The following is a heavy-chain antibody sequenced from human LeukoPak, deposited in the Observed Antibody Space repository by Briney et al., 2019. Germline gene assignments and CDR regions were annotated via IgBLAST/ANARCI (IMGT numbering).Heavy chain of an antibody. J-gene: IGHJ4*02. CDR3: ARAAYDYGDYGVDY. D-gene: IGHD4-17*01. CDR2: MNPNSGNT. V-gene: IGHV1-8*02. CDR1: GYTFTSYY. Sequence: ASVKVSCKASGYTFTSYYMHWVRQAPGQGLEWMGWMNPNSGNTGYAQKFQGRVTMTRNTSISTAYMELSSLRSEDTAVYYCARAAYDYGDYGVDYWGQGTLVTVSS.